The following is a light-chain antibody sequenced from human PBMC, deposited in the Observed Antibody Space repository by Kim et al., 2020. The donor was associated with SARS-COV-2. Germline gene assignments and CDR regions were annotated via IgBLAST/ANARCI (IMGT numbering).Light chain of an antibody. V-gene: IGKV3-15*01. J-gene: IGKJ4*01. CDR1: QSISNN. Sequence: VSPGERATLSCRASQSISNNLAWYQQKPGQAPKLLIYSASTRATGIPARFSGSGSGTEFTLTISSLQSEDFVVYFCQQYTNWPLTFGGGTKVDIK. CDR3: QQYTNWPLT. CDR2: SAS.